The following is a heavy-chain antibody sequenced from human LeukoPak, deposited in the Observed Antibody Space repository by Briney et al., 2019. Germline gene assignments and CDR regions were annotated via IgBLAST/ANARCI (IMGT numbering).Heavy chain of an antibody. CDR2: MNPNSGNT. Sequence: ASVKVSCKASGYTFTSYDINWVRQATGQGLEWMGWMNPNSGNTGYAQKFQGRVTITRNTSISTAYMELSSLRSEDTAVYYCARGLRLWSVYYYMDVWGKGTTVTVPS. V-gene: IGHV1-8*03. D-gene: IGHD5-18*01. CDR1: GYTFTSYD. CDR3: ARGLRLWSVYYYMDV. J-gene: IGHJ6*03.